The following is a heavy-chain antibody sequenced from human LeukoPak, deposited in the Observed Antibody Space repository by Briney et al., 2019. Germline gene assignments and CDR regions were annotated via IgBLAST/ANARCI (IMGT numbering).Heavy chain of an antibody. D-gene: IGHD3-10*01. J-gene: IGHJ5*02. CDR2: INSDGSST. V-gene: IGHV3-74*01. CDR3: ARDPKFTTVRGAHPFNWFDP. CDR1: GFTFSSYW. Sequence: GGSLRLSCAASGFTFSSYWMHWVRQAPGKGLVWVSRINSDGSSTSYADSVKGRFTISRDNAKNTLYLQMNSLRAEDTAVYYCARDPKFTTVRGAHPFNWFDPWGQGTLVTVSS.